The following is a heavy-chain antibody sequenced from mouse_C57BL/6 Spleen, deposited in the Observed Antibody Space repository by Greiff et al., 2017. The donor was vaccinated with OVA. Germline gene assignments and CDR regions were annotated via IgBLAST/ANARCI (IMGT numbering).Heavy chain of an antibody. V-gene: IGHV1-26*01. J-gene: IGHJ2*01. CDR3: ARGGYYSNYFDY. D-gene: IGHD2-5*01. CDR2: INPNNGGT. Sequence: VQLQQSGPELVKPGASVKISCKASGYTFTDYYMNWVKQSHGKSLEWIGDINPNNGGTSYNQKFKGKATLTVDKSSSTAYMELRSLTSEDSEVYYCARGGYYSNYFDYWGQGTTLTVSS. CDR1: GYTFTDYY.